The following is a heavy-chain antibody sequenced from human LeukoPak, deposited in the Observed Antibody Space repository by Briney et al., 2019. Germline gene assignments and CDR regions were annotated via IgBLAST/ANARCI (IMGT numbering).Heavy chain of an antibody. CDR3: TTARITMVRGINDY. CDR2: IKSKTDGGTT. CDR1: GFTFSNAW. J-gene: IGHJ4*02. Sequence: GGSLRLSCAASGFTFSNAWMSWVRQAPGKGLEWVGRIKSKTDGGTTDYAAPVKGRFTISRDDSKNTLYLQMNSLKTADTAVYYCTTARITMVRGINDYWGQGTLVTVSS. V-gene: IGHV3-15*01. D-gene: IGHD3-10*01.